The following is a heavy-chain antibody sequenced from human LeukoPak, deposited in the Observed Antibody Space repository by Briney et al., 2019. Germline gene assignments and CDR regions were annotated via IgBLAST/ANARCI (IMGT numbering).Heavy chain of an antibody. J-gene: IGHJ6*02. CDR2: INPNSGGT. CDR1: GYTFTGYY. V-gene: IGHV1-2*02. CDR3: ARDLKDIVVVPAAIHGMDV. D-gene: IGHD2-2*01. Sequence: ASVKVSCKASGYTFTGYYMHWVRQAHGQGLEWMGWINPNSGGTNYAQKFQGRVTMTRDTSISTAYMELSRLRSDDTAVYYCARDLKDIVVVPAAIHGMDVWGQGTTVTVSS.